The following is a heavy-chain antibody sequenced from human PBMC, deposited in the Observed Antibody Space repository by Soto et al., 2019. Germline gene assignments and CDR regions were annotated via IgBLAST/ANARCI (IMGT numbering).Heavy chain of an antibody. CDR3: ARSGAPAGY. D-gene: IGHD3-10*01. CDR2: ISAYNGNT. CDR1: GYTFTSYA. Sequence: QVQLVQSGAEVKKPGASVKVSCKASGYTFTSYAISWVRQAPGQGLEWMGWISAYNGNTNYAQKLQGRVTMTTYTCTTTAYMKRRSLRSADAAVYYCARSGAPAGYWGQGTLVTVSS. V-gene: IGHV1-18*01. J-gene: IGHJ4*02.